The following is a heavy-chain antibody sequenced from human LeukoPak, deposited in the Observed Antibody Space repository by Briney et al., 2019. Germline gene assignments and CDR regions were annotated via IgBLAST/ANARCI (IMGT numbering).Heavy chain of an antibody. CDR2: IIPIFGTA. CDR1: GYTFTDYF. D-gene: IGHD3-16*02. Sequence: ASVKVSCKASGYTFTDYFIHWVRQAPGQGLEWMGGIIPIFGTANYAQKFQGRVTITADKSTSTAYMELSSLRSEDTAVYYCASDHGTYDYVWGSYRYTDYWGQGTLVTVSS. CDR3: ASDHGTYDYVWGSYRYTDY. V-gene: IGHV1-69*06. J-gene: IGHJ4*02.